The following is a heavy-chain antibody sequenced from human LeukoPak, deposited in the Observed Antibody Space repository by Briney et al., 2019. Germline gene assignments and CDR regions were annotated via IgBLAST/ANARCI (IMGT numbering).Heavy chain of an antibody. CDR2: IKQDGSEK. CDR3: ARVRGNYYMDV. Sequence: GGSLRLSCAASGLSFSRYWMSWVRRAPGKGLEWVANIKQDGSEKYYVDSVRGRFTISRDNAKNSLYLQMNSLRAEDTAVYYCARVRGNYYMDVWGQGTTVTVSS. CDR1: GLSFSRYW. V-gene: IGHV3-7*05. J-gene: IGHJ6*02. D-gene: IGHD1-26*01.